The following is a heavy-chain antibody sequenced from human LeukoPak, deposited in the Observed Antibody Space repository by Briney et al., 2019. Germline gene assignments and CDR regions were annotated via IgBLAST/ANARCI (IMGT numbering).Heavy chain of an antibody. V-gene: IGHV3-30*03. CDR2: ISYDGSNT. J-gene: IGHJ4*02. CDR3: ARGLSPNFDY. CDR1: GFTFNNYG. Sequence: PGRSLRLSCAASGFTFNNYGVHWVRQAPGKGLEWVAIISYDGSNTYYADSVKGRFTISRDNSKNTLYLQMYSLRAEDTAVYYCARGLSPNFDYWGQGTLVTVSS.